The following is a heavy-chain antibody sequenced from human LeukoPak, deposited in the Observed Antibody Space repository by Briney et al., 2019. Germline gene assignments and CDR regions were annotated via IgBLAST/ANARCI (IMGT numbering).Heavy chain of an antibody. V-gene: IGHV3-33*01. J-gene: IGHJ4*02. D-gene: IGHD6-19*01. CDR3: ARDHSSGWYSDYFDY. Sequence: GRSLRLSCAASGFTFSSYGMHWVCQAPGKGLEWVAVIWYDGSNKYYADSVKGRFTISRDNSKNTLYLQMNSLRAEDTAVYYCARDHSSGWYSDYFDYWGQGTLVTVSS. CDR1: GFTFSSYG. CDR2: IWYDGSNK.